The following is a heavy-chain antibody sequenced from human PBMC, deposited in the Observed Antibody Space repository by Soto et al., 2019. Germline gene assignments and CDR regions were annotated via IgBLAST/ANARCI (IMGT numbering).Heavy chain of an antibody. Sequence: GGSLRLSCAASGFTFSSYTMSWVRQVPGKGLEWVSGIGGSGDSRYYADSVKGRFTISRDNSKNTLYLQMNSLRPEDTAVYYCSKSAVQVWFEYFDYWGQGSQVTVSS. CDR2: IGGSGDSR. CDR1: GFTFSSYT. J-gene: IGHJ4*02. V-gene: IGHV3-23*01. D-gene: IGHD3-10*01. CDR3: SKSAVQVWFEYFDY.